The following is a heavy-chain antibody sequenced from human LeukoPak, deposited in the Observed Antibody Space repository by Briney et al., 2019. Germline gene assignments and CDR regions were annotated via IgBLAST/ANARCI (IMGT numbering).Heavy chain of an antibody. CDR1: GGSIGSNY. J-gene: IGHJ5*02. CDR3: ARFIPSSGIDP. D-gene: IGHD3-10*02. V-gene: IGHV4-59*01. Sequence: PSETLSLTCTVSGGSIGSNYWSWIRQPPGKGLEWVTYSSYTGSTNYNPSLKSRVTISVDTSKNQFSLRLRSVTAADTAVYYCARFIPSSGIDPWGQGTLVTVSS. CDR2: SSYTGST.